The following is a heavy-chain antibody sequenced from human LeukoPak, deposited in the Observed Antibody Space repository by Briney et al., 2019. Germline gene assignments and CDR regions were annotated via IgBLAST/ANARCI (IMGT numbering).Heavy chain of an antibody. CDR2: IYWDDDK. D-gene: IGHD2-15*01. CDR1: GFSLSTSGVG. J-gene: IGHJ4*02. CDR3: AHSSRYCSGGSCRMVFDY. V-gene: IGHV2-5*02. Sequence: SGPTLVKPTQTLTLTCTFSGFSLSTSGVGVSWIRQPPGKALEWLALIYWDDDKRYSPSLKSRLTITKDTSKNQVVLTMTNMDPVDTATYYCAHSSRYCSGGSCRMVFDYWGQGTLVTVSS.